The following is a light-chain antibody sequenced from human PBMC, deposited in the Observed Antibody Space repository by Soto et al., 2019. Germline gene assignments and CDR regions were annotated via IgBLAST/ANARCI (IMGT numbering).Light chain of an antibody. J-gene: IGKJ4*02. CDR3: QQYNNWPGLT. V-gene: IGKV3-15*01. CDR2: GAS. CDR1: QSVSSN. Sequence: EIVMTQSPATLSVSPGARATLSCRASQSVSSNLAWYQQKPGQAPRLLIYGASTRATGIPARFSGSGSGTEFTLTISSLQSEDFSVYYCQQYNNWPGLTGGGGTKVEIK.